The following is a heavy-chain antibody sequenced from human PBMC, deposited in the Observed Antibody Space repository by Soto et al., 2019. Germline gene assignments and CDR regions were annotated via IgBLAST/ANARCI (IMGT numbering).Heavy chain of an antibody. CDR3: ARGGVGYCSSTSCSDYGMDV. Sequence: SETLSLTCTVSGGSISSYYWSWIRQPPGKGLEWIGYIYYSGSTNYNPSLKSRVTISVDTSKNQFSLKLSSVTAADTAVYYCARGGVGYCSSTSCSDYGMDVWGQGTTVTVSS. J-gene: IGHJ6*02. CDR1: GGSISSYY. CDR2: IYYSGST. D-gene: IGHD2-2*01. V-gene: IGHV4-59*01.